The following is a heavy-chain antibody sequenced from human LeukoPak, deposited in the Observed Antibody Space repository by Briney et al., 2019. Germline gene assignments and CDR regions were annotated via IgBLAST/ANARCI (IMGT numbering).Heavy chain of an antibody. Sequence: SETLSLTCTVSGGSISSYYWSWIRQPAGKGLEWIGRIYTSGSTNYNPSLKSRVTMSVDTSKNQFSLKLSSVTAEDTAVYYCARDRDSSGWYLFDYWGQGTLVTVSS. V-gene: IGHV4-4*07. J-gene: IGHJ4*02. CDR3: ARDRDSSGWYLFDY. D-gene: IGHD6-19*01. CDR2: IYTSGST. CDR1: GGSISSYY.